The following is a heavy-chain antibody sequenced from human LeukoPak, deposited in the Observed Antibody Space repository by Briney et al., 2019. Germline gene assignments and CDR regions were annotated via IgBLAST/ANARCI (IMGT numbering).Heavy chain of an antibody. CDR3: ARSGIVGATMVYNYMDV. V-gene: IGHV3-48*01. D-gene: IGHD1-26*01. J-gene: IGHJ6*03. CDR1: GFTFSSYS. Sequence: GGSLRLSCAASGFTFSSYSMKWVRQAPGEGLEWVSYISTGSSTIYYADSVKVRFTISRHNAKNSLYLQMNSMRAEATAVYYCARSGIVGATMVYNYMDVWGKGTTVTVSS. CDR2: ISTGSSTI.